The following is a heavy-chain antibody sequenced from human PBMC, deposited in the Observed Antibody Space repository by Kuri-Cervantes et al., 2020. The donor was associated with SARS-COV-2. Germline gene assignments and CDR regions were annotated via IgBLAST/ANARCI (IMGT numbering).Heavy chain of an antibody. D-gene: IGHD2-2*01. V-gene: IGHV3-23*01. Sequence: GESLKISCAASGFTFSSYAMSWVRQAPGEGLERVSAISGSGGSTYYADSVKGRFTISRDNSKNTLYLQMNSLRAEDTAVYYCALRYCSSTSCRDQGYFQHWGQGTLVTVSS. J-gene: IGHJ1*01. CDR2: ISGSGGST. CDR3: ALRYCSSTSCRDQGYFQH. CDR1: GFTFSSYA.